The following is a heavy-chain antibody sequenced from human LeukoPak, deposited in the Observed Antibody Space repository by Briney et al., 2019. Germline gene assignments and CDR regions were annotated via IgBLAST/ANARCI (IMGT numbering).Heavy chain of an antibody. CDR2: ISSSSSYI. V-gene: IGHV3-11*06. CDR1: GFTFSDYY. J-gene: IGHJ4*02. CDR3: AVWFGESNFDY. D-gene: IGHD3-10*01. Sequence: GGSLRLSCAASGFTFSDYYMSWIRQAPGKGLEWVSYISSSSSYIYYADSVKGRFTISRDNAKNSLYLQMNSLRAEDTAVYYCAVWFGESNFDYWGQGTLVTVSS.